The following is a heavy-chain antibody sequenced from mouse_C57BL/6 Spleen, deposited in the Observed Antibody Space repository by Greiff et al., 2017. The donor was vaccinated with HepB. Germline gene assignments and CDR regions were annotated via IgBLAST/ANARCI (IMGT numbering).Heavy chain of an antibody. D-gene: IGHD2-5*01. J-gene: IGHJ4*01. Sequence: QVQLQQPGTELVKPGASVKLSCKASGYTFTSYWMHWVKQRPGQGLEWIGEIDPSDSYTNYNQKFKGKATLTVDTSSSTAYMQLSSLTSEDSAVYYCAYYSKGGAMDYWGQGTSVTVSS. CDR1: GYTFTSYW. CDR3: AYYSKGGAMDY. CDR2: IDPSDSYT. V-gene: IGHV1-50*01.